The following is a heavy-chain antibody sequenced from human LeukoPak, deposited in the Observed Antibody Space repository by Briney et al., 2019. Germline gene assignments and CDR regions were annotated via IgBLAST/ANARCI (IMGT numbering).Heavy chain of an antibody. CDR2: TYPGDSET. J-gene: IGHJ5*02. CDR1: GYTFTKYW. Sequence: GESLKISRKGSGYTFTKYWIGWVRQMPGKGLEWMGITYPGDSETRYSPSFQGQVTISADKSISTAYLQWSSLKASDTAMYYCVRNGIPGDSSTWYGFDPWGQGTLVTVSS. CDR3: VRNGIPGDSSTWYGFDP. V-gene: IGHV5-51*01. D-gene: IGHD6-13*01.